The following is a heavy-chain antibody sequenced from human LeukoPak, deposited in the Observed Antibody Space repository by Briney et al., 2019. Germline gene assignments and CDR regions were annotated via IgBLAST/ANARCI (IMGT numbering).Heavy chain of an antibody. Sequence: PSQTLSLTCSVSDGSISSNSYYWGWIRQPPGKGLEWIGSIYYSGSTYYNPSLKSRVTISVDTSKNQFSLKLSSVTAADTAVYYCARLSLLQEFDPWGQGTLVTVSS. V-gene: IGHV4-39*01. CDR1: DGSISSNSYY. CDR3: ARLSLLQEFDP. CDR2: IYYSGST. J-gene: IGHJ5*02. D-gene: IGHD2-15*01.